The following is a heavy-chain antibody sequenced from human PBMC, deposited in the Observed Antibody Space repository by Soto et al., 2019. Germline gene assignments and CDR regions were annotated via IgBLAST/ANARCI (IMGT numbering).Heavy chain of an antibody. CDR2: IYSSGST. CDR3: ARHRKRYNWNDAFSYYYYGMDV. J-gene: IGHJ6*02. CDR1: GGSISSYY. D-gene: IGHD1-1*01. V-gene: IGHV4-59*08. Sequence: SETLSLTCTVSGGSISSYYWSWIRQPPGKGLEWIGYIYSSGSTNYNPSLKSRVTISVDTSKNQFSLKLSSVTAADTAVYYCARHRKRYNWNDAFSYYYYGMDVWGQGTTVTSP.